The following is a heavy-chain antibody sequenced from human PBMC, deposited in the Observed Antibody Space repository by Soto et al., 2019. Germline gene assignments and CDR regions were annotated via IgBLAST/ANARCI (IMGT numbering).Heavy chain of an antibody. D-gene: IGHD6-6*01. Sequence: EVQLLESGGGLVQPGGSLRLSCTASGFTFSNYAMNWVRQVRGKGLQWVATVGHSGGSTYYADSVRGRFSISRDNSKNTLDLQMDSLRVEDAAIYYCAKDDRGEAAHDYWGQGSLVTVS. CDR1: GFTFSNYA. CDR2: VGHSGGST. V-gene: IGHV3-23*01. J-gene: IGHJ4*02. CDR3: AKDDRGEAAHDY.